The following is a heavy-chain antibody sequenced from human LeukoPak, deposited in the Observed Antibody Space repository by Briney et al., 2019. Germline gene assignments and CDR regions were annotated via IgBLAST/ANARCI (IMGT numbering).Heavy chain of an antibody. Sequence: GGSLRLSCAASGFTFSIYNMNWVRQAPGKGLEWVSSISGSSSQTFYTDSVKGRFTISRDNAKNLLYLQMNSLGVEDTAIYYCTRDRFFPDSSGYPYDIWGQGTMVTVSS. CDR3: TRDRFFPDSSGYPYDI. CDR2: ISGSSSQT. V-gene: IGHV3-21*01. J-gene: IGHJ3*02. D-gene: IGHD3-22*01. CDR1: GFTFSIYN.